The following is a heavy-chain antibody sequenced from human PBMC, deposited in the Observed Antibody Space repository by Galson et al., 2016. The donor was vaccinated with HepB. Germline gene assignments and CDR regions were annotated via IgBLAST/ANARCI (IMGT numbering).Heavy chain of an antibody. V-gene: IGHV1-18*04. CDR3: AREDGGTSFDS. J-gene: IGHJ4*02. CDR2: VSAYNGNT. D-gene: IGHD4-23*01. Sequence: VKVSCKASGYSFTDYGITWVRQAPGQGLEWMGWVSAYNGNTNYAQSLQGRVSMTTDTSTSTANMDLTSLRSDDTAVYYCAREDGGTSFDSWGQGTRVTVSS. CDR1: GYSFTDYG.